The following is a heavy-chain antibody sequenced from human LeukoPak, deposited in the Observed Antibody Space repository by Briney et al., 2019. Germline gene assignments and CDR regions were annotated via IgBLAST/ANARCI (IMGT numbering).Heavy chain of an antibody. J-gene: IGHJ4*02. Sequence: ASVKVSCKASGYTFTSYAMNWVRQAPGQGLEWMGWINTNTGNPTYAQGFTGRFVFSLDTSVSTAYLQISSLKAEDTAVYYCARRTFRVVVTASPLGYWGQGTLVTVSS. D-gene: IGHD2-21*02. V-gene: IGHV7-4-1*02. CDR1: GYTFTSYA. CDR3: ARRTFRVVVTASPLGY. CDR2: INTNTGNP.